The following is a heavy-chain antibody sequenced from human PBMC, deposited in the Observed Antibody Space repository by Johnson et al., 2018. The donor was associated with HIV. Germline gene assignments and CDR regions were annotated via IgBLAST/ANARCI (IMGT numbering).Heavy chain of an antibody. Sequence: QVQLVESGGGVVQPRRSLRLSCAASGFTFSNYAMNWVRQAPGKGLEWVAVISYDGSNKHFADSVKGRFTISRDNSKNTLYLQMNSLRAEDTAVYYCARPHVSSIAARRGVFDIWGQGTMVTVSS. CDR3: ARPHVSSIAARRGVFDI. CDR1: GFTFSNYA. D-gene: IGHD6-6*01. J-gene: IGHJ3*02. CDR2: ISYDGSNK. V-gene: IGHV3-30-3*01.